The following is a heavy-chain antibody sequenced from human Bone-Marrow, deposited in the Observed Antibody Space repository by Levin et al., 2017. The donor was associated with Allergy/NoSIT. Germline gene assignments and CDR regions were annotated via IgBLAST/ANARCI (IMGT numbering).Heavy chain of an antibody. CDR1: GFMFSGYA. CDR2: ISSEGTKT. D-gene: IGHD2-8*02. J-gene: IGHJ4*02. V-gene: IGHV3-30*18. CDR3: ANLVLVTTGVHY. Sequence: TGGSLRLSCATSGFMFSGYAMHWVRQAPGKGLEWVAVISSEGTKTFYIDSVKGRFTISRDNTKNTVYLQMNSLRPEDTGVYYCANLVLVTTGVHYWGQGTLVTVSS.